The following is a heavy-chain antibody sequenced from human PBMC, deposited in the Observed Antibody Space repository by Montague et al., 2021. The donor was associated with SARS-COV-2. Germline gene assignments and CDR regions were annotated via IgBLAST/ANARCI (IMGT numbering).Heavy chain of an antibody. J-gene: IGHJ4*02. V-gene: IGHV4-59*08. CDR1: GGSISSYY. CDR2: IYYSGST. Sequence: SETLSLTCTVSGGSISSYYWSWIRQPPGKGLEWIGYIYYSGSTNYNPSLKSRVTISVDTSKNQFSLKLSSVTAADTAVYYCARNGGPNTIFGVVIIPGHWDSWGQGTLVTVSS. CDR3: ARNGGPNTIFGVVIIPGHWDS. D-gene: IGHD3-3*01.